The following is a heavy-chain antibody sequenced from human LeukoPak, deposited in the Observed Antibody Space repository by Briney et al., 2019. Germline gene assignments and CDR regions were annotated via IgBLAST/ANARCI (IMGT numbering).Heavy chain of an antibody. V-gene: IGHV4-39*01. CDR1: GGSISSSSYY. CDR3: ARLHSSFAFDY. Sequence: SETLSLTCTVSGGSISSSSYYWGWIRQPPGKGLEWIGSIYYSGSTYYNPSLKSRVTISVDTSKNQFSLKLSSVTAADTAVYYCARLHSSFAFDYWGQGTLVTVPS. J-gene: IGHJ4*02. D-gene: IGHD6-6*01. CDR2: IYYSGST.